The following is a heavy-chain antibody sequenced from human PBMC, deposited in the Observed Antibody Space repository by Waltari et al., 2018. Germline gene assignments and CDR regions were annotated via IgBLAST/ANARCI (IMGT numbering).Heavy chain of an antibody. Sequence: QVQLQQWGAGLLKPSETLSLTCAVYGGSFSGYYWSWIRQPPGKGLEWIGEINHSGSTNYSPSLKSRVTIAVDTSKNQFSLELSSVTAADTAVYYCARGARRVIFGVVITPHYYYYMDVWGKGTTVTVSS. J-gene: IGHJ6*03. CDR3: ARGARRVIFGVVITPHYYYYMDV. CDR2: INHSGST. CDR1: GGSFSGYY. D-gene: IGHD3-3*01. V-gene: IGHV4-34*01.